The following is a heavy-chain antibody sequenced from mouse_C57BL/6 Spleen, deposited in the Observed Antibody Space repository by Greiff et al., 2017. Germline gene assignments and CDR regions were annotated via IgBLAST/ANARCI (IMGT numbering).Heavy chain of an antibody. J-gene: IGHJ1*03. D-gene: IGHD2-5*01. CDR2: INYDGSSA. CDR3: ARSSNEGYFDV. V-gene: IGHV5-16*01. Sequence: EVHLVESEGGLVQPGSSMKLSCTASGFTFSDYYMAWVRQVPEKGLEWVANINYDGSSAYYLDSLKSRFIISRDNAKNILYLQMSSLKSEDTATYYCARSSNEGYFDVWGTGTTVTVSS. CDR1: GFTFSDYY.